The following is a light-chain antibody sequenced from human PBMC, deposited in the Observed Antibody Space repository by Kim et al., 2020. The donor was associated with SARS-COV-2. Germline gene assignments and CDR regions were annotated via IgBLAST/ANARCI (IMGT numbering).Light chain of an antibody. J-gene: IGLJ3*02. V-gene: IGLV4-69*01. Sequence: QLVLTQSPSASASLGASVKLTCTLSSGHSNYAIAWHQQQPEKGPRYLMRLNSDGSYTKGDGIPDRFSGSSSGAERHLTISSLRSDDEADYYCQTWGTGIQVFGGGTKLTVL. CDR2: LNSDGSY. CDR3: QTWGTGIQV. CDR1: SGHSNYA.